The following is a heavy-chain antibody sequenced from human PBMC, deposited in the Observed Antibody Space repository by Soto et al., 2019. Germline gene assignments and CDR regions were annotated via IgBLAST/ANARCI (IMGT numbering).Heavy chain of an antibody. CDR2: IYYSGST. Sequence: SETLSLTCTVSGGSISSGGYYWSWIRQHPGKGLEWIGYIYYSGSTNYNPSLKSRVTISVDTSKNQFSLKLSSVTAADTAVYYCARGRIGSGGSHWGQGTLVTVS. J-gene: IGHJ4*02. CDR3: ARGRIGSGGSH. CDR1: GGSISSGGYY. V-gene: IGHV4-31*03. D-gene: IGHD2-15*01.